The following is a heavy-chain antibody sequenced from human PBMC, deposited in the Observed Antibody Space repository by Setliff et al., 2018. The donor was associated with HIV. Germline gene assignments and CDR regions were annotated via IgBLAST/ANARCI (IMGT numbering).Heavy chain of an antibody. D-gene: IGHD3-9*01. Sequence: SETLSLTCAVYGGPLSGYFWSWIRQSPGKGLEWIGEISFSGTTNYNPSLMGRLNISVDTSKRQFSLQLTSVTAADTAVYYCARSGNILTDYSYYSYFMDVWGGGTTVTVSS. J-gene: IGHJ6*03. CDR2: ISFSGTT. CDR3: ARSGNILTDYSYYSYFMDV. V-gene: IGHV4-34*01. CDR1: GGPLSGYF.